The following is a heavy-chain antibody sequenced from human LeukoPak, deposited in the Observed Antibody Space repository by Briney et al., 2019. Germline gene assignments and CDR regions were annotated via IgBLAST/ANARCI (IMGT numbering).Heavy chain of an antibody. CDR2: IYSSGST. V-gene: IGHV4-4*07. CDR1: GGSISSYY. Sequence: SETLSLTCTVSGGSISSYYWSWIRQPAGKGLEWIGRIYSSGSTNYNPSLKSRVTMSLDKSKSQFSLNLTSVTAADTAVYYCARDRGGSYDTRALDYWGQGALVTVSS. D-gene: IGHD1-26*01. CDR3: ARDRGGSYDTRALDY. J-gene: IGHJ4*02.